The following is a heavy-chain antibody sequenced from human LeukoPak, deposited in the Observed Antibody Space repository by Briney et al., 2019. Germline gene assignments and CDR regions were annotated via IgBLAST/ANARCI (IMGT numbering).Heavy chain of an antibody. J-gene: IGHJ3*02. CDR2: IRYDGSNK. D-gene: IGHD6-13*01. CDR1: GFTFISYS. CDR3: ARDRYSSSWYFGAFDI. Sequence: PGGSLRLSCAASGFTFISYSIHWVRQAPGKGLEWVAFIRYDGSNKYYADSVKGRFTISRDNSKNTVYLQMNSLRAEDTAVYYCARDRYSSSWYFGAFDIWGQGTMVTVSS. V-gene: IGHV3-30*02.